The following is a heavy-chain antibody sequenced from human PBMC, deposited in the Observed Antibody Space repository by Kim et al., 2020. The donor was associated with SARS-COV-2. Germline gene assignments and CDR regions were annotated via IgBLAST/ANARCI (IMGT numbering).Heavy chain of an antibody. J-gene: IGHJ5*02. CDR3: ARWGTLPGSYYVGWFDP. V-gene: IGHV1-2*02. CDR1: GYTFTGYY. D-gene: IGHD1-26*01. Sequence: ASVKVSCKASGYTFTGYYMHWVRQAPGQGLEWMGWINPNSGGTNYAQKFQGRVTMTRDTSISTAYMELSRLRSDDTAVYYCARWGTLPGSYYVGWFDPWGQGTLVTVSS. CDR2: INPNSGGT.